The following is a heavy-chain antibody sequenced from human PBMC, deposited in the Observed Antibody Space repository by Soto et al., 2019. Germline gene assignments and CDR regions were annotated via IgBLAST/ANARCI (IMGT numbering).Heavy chain of an antibody. V-gene: IGHV3-73*01. D-gene: IGHD7-27*01. J-gene: IGHJ6*03. CDR3: TRNLGARDYYYYYYMDV. CDR1: GFTFSGSA. CDR2: IRSKANSYAT. Sequence: GGSLRLSCAASGFTFSGSAMHWVRQASGKGLEWVGRIRSKANSYATAYAASVKGRFTISRDDSKNTAYLQMNSLKTEDTAVYYCTRNLGARDYYYYYYMDVWGKGTTVTVSS.